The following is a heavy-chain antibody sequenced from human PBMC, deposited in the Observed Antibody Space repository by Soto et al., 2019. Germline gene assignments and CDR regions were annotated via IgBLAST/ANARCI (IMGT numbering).Heavy chain of an antibody. D-gene: IGHD1-1*01. J-gene: IGHJ6*02. Sequence: QVQLVQSGAEVKKPGASVKVSCKASGGTFKSYAISWVRQATGPGLEWLGGIMPIFGTAEYAQKCQGRVTITADEATSTDYIVLSSLRPEYTAVYYGSNWRDSKPHVGNYYYGMDIWGQGTTVTVS. V-gene: IGHV1-69*12. CDR1: GGTFKSYA. CDR3: SNWRDSKPHVGNYYYGMDI. CDR2: IMPIFGTA.